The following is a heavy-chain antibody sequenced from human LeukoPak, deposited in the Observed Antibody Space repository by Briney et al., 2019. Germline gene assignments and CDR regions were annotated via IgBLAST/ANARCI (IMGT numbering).Heavy chain of an antibody. D-gene: IGHD5-18*01. Sequence: SESLSLTCTVSVGSISRYYWSWIRQPPGEGLEWIGNILNSGMIKNSISLKGRGTISLDTSKNQFSLELNSVTAAGTAIYCCARESSVLHGDTAPLGIWGQGTKVTVPS. CDR2: ILNSGMI. CDR3: ARESSVLHGDTAPLGI. CDR1: VGSISRYY. V-gene: IGHV4-4*08. J-gene: IGHJ3*02.